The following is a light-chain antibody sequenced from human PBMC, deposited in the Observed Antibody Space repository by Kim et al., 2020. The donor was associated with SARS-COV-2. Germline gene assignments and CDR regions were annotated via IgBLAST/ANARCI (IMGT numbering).Light chain of an antibody. Sequence: DIQMTQSPSTLSASVADRVTITCRASQSISSWLAWYQQKPGKAPKLLIYNASSLESGVPLRFSGSGSGTEFTLTISSLQPDDFATYYCQQDNSYPWTFGQGTKVDIK. CDR3: QQDNSYPWT. CDR2: NAS. V-gene: IGKV1-5*03. J-gene: IGKJ1*01. CDR1: QSISSW.